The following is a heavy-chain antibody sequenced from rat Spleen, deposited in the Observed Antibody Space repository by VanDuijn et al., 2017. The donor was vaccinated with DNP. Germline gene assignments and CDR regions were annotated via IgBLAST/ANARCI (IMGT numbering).Heavy chain of an antibody. CDR3: TREPRFDY. V-gene: IGHV2-41*01. CDR2: IWNSGGT. Sequence: QVQLKESGPGLVQPSQTLSLACTVAGFSLTSYNVHWVRQPPGKGLEWLGLIWNSGGTRYNSALNSRLTISKDTSKSQVFLKMNSLQTEDTAIYFCTREPRFDYWGQGVMVTVSS. CDR1: GFSLTSYN. J-gene: IGHJ2*01.